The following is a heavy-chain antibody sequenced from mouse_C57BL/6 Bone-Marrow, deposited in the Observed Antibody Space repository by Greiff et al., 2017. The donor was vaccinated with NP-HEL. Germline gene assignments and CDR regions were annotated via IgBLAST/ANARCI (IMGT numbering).Heavy chain of an antibody. CDR3: ARGHSSGY. Sequence: QVPLQQPGAEPVKPGASVKMSCKASGYTFTSYWITRVKQRPGQGLEWIGDIYPGSGSTNYNEKFKSKATLTVDTSSKTAYMQLSGLTSEDSAVYYCARGHSSGYWGQGTTLTVSS. CDR2: IYPGSGST. D-gene: IGHD3-2*02. V-gene: IGHV1-55*01. CDR1: GYTFTSYW. J-gene: IGHJ2*01.